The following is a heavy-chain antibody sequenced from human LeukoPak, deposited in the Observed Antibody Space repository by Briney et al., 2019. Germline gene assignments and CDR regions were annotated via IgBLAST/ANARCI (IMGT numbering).Heavy chain of an antibody. J-gene: IGHJ4*02. CDR2: INHSGST. V-gene: IGHV4-34*01. CDR1: GGSFSGYY. Sequence: SETLSLTCAGYGGSFSGYYWRWIRQPPGKALEWIGEINHSGSTNYNPSLKSRVTISVDTSKNQFSLKLSSVIAADTAVYYCARHVAYADHGGFGYWGQRTLVTVSS. D-gene: IGHD4-17*01. CDR3: ARHVAYADHGGFGY.